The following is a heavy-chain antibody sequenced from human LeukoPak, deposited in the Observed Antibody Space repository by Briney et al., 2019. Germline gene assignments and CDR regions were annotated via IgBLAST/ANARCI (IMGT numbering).Heavy chain of an antibody. CDR3: AKDRYYGRTASDY. D-gene: IGHD3-10*01. V-gene: IGHV3-23*01. Sequence: GGSLRLSCAASGFTFSSYAMSWVRQAPGKGLEWVSVISGSDGGGSTYSADSVKGRFTISRDNSKNTLYLQMNSLRAEDTAVYYCAKDRYYGRTASDYWGQGTLVTVSS. J-gene: IGHJ4*02. CDR1: GFTFSSYA. CDR2: ISGSDGGGST.